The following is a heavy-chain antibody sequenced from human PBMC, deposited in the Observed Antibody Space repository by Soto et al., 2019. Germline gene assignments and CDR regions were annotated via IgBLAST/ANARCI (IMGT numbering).Heavy chain of an antibody. Sequence: SETLSLTCAVSGYSISSGYYWGWIRQPPGKGLEWIGSIYHSGSTYYNPSLKSRVTISVDTSKNQFSLKLSSVTAANKAVYYCARVMATIRRAFDIGGKGTMVTVSS. CDR1: GYSISSGYY. CDR2: IYHSGST. CDR3: ARVMATIRRAFDI. D-gene: IGHD5-12*01. J-gene: IGHJ3*02. V-gene: IGHV4-38-2*01.